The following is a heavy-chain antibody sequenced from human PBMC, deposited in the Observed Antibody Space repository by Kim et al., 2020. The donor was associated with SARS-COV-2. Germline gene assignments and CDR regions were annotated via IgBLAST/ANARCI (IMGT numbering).Heavy chain of an antibody. D-gene: IGHD3-10*01. CDR3: ARGFVYGSGRKYFDY. Sequence: PSLKSRVTISVDTSKNQFSLKLSSVTAADTAVYYCARGFVYGSGRKYFDYWGQGTLVTVSS. V-gene: IGHV4-34*01. J-gene: IGHJ4*02.